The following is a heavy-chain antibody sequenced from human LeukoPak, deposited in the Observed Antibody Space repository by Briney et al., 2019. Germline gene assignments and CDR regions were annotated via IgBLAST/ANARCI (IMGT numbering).Heavy chain of an antibody. V-gene: IGHV1-3*01. Sequence: ASVKVSCKASGYTFTSYAMHWVRQAPGQRLEWVGWINADNSNRKSSQKFQGRVTITRDTSASTAYMELSSLRSEDTAVYYCARDNREQPWLDTEFDYWGQGTLVTVSS. CDR1: GYTFTSYA. CDR2: INADNSNR. CDR3: ARDNREQPWLDTEFDY. J-gene: IGHJ4*02. D-gene: IGHD6-19*01.